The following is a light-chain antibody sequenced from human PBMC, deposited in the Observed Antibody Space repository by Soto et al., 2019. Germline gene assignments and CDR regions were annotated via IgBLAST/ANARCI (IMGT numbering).Light chain of an antibody. J-gene: IGKJ1*01. CDR3: QHYNSYSEA. CDR2: KAS. CDR1: QTISSW. V-gene: IGKV1-5*03. Sequence: DIQMTQSPSTLSGSVGDRVTITCRASQTISSWLAWYQQKPGKAPKLLIYKASTLKSGVPSRFSGSGSGTEFTLTISSLQRDDFATYYCQHYNSYSEAFGQGTKVDIK.